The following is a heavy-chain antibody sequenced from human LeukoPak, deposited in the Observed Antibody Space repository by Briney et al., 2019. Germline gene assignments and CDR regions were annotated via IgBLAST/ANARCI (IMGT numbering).Heavy chain of an antibody. D-gene: IGHD5-24*01. V-gene: IGHV4-59*11. CDR1: GGSTSSHHY. J-gene: IGHJ2*01. CDR2: IHDSGST. Sequence: SETLSLTCTVSGGSTSSHHYWSWIRQSPGKGLEWIGYIHDSGSTDYNPSLKSRVTISVDTSKNQLSLKLNSVTAADTAVYYCARPHGYNYWWYFDIWGRGTLVTVSS. CDR3: ARPHGYNYWWYFDI.